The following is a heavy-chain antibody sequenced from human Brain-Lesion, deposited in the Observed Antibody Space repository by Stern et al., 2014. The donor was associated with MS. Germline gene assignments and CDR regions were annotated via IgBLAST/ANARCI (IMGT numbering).Heavy chain of an antibody. J-gene: IGHJ4*02. Sequence: QLQLQESGPGLVKTSQTLSLTCNVSGDSISSGDNYWSWIRQSPGKGLEWIGYIYYIGSTFYNPSLKSRVTISVDTSQNQFSLRLSSVTAADTAVYYCARGESSRYYYYFDYWGQGTLVTVSS. D-gene: IGHD3-22*01. CDR3: ARGESSRYYYYFDY. V-gene: IGHV4-30-4*01. CDR1: GDSISSGDNY. CDR2: IYYIGST.